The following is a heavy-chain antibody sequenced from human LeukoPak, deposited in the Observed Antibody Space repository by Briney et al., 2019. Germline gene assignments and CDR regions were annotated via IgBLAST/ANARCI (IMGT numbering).Heavy chain of an antibody. Sequence: GGSLRLSCTDSGFSFTSYGMNWVRQAPGKGLEWVSYISSTSGTIQYADSVNGRFTISRENAKNSLYLQIDGLRAEDTAVYYCARVSFTSAWSFDYWGPGTLVTVSS. CDR3: ARVSFTSAWSFDY. CDR1: GFSFTSYG. CDR2: ISSTSGTI. J-gene: IGHJ4*02. V-gene: IGHV3-48*04. D-gene: IGHD6-19*01.